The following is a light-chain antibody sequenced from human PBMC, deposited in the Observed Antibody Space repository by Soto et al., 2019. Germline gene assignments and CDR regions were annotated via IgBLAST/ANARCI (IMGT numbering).Light chain of an antibody. Sequence: QSALTQPRSVSGSPGQSVTISCTGTSSDVGGYNYVSWYQQYPGKAPKVMIYAVPKRPSGVPDRISGSKSGNTASLTISGLQAEDEADYYCCSYAGSYTHYVFGTGTKVTVL. CDR1: SSDVGGYNY. CDR3: CSYAGSYTHYV. CDR2: AVP. J-gene: IGLJ1*01. V-gene: IGLV2-11*01.